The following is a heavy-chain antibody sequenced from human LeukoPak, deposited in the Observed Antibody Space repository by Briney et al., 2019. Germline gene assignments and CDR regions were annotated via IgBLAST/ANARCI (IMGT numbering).Heavy chain of an antibody. CDR2: ISASSSTI. Sequence: GGSLRLSCAASGFTFSSFSMNWVRQAPGKGLEWVSFISASSSTINYADSVMGRFTISRDNAKNSLYLQMNSLRDEDTAVYYCARAGWSDYWGQGTLVTVSS. J-gene: IGHJ4*02. CDR3: ARAGWSDY. CDR1: GFTFSSFS. V-gene: IGHV3-48*02. D-gene: IGHD2-8*01.